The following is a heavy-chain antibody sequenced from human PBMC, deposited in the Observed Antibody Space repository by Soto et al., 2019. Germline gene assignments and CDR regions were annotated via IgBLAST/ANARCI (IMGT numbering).Heavy chain of an antibody. Sequence: SETLSLTCAVYGGSFSGYYWSWIRQPPGKGLEWIGEINHSGSTNYNPSLKSRVTISVDTSKNQFSLKLSSVTAADTAVYYCARTRGADYYDSSGYYYDYWGQGTLVTVSS. CDR2: INHSGST. CDR3: ARTRGADYYDSSGYYYDY. D-gene: IGHD3-22*01. V-gene: IGHV4-34*01. J-gene: IGHJ4*02. CDR1: GGSFSGYY.